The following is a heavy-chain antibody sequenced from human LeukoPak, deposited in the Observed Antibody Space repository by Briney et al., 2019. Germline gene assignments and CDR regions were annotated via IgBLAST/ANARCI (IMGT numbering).Heavy chain of an antibody. Sequence: GGSLRLSCAASGFTFSSFAMHWVRQAPGKGLEYVSAISSNGDNTYYANSVKGRFTISRDNSKNTLYLQMASLRGEDTAVYYCARAPREGFSGSYHDYWGQGTLVTVSS. CDR1: GFTFSSFA. V-gene: IGHV3-64*01. CDR3: ARAPREGFSGSYHDY. CDR2: ISSNGDNT. J-gene: IGHJ4*02. D-gene: IGHD1-26*01.